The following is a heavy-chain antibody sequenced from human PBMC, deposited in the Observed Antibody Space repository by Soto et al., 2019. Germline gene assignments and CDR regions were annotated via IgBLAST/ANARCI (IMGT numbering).Heavy chain of an antibody. CDR2: ISSNGGST. D-gene: IGHD6-13*01. CDR3: ARVPPPQQLVDYYGMDV. CDR1: GFTFSSYA. V-gene: IGHV3-64*01. J-gene: IGHJ6*02. Sequence: EVQLVESGGGLVQPGGSLRLSCAASGFTFSSYAMHRVRQAPGKGLEYVSAISSNGGSTYYANSVKGRFTISRDNSKNTLYLQMGSLRAEDMAVYYCARVPPPQQLVDYYGMDVWGQGTTVTVSS.